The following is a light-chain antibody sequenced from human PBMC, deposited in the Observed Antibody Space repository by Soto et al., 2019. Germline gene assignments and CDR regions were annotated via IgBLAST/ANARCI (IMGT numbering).Light chain of an antibody. CDR3: QSSERGLSGYV. Sequence: LTQPPSVSGAPGQRVTISCTGSSSNIGADYDVHWYQQLPGAAPKLLSYGNSNRPSGVPDRFSGSKSGTSASLAIIGLKAEDEADYYCQSSERGLSGYVFGTGTKLTVL. J-gene: IGLJ1*01. CDR1: SSNIGADYD. CDR2: GNS. V-gene: IGLV1-40*01.